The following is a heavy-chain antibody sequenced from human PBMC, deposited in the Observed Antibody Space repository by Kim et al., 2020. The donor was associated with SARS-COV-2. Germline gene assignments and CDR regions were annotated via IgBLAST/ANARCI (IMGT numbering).Heavy chain of an antibody. CDR2: IYYSGST. D-gene: IGHD3-22*01. CDR1: GGSISSYY. J-gene: IGHJ6*02. CDR3: ARRTRSYYYDSSGYYAFPNYYYDGMDV. V-gene: IGHV4-59*08. Sequence: SETLSLTCTVSGGSISSYYWSWIRQPPGKGLEWIGYIYYSGSTNYNPSLKSRVTISVDTSKNQFSLKLSSVTAADTAVYYCARRTRSYYYDSSGYYAFPNYYYDGMDVWGQGTTVTVSS.